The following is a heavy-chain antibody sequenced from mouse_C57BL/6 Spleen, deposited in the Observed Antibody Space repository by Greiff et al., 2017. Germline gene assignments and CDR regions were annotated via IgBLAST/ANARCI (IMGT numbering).Heavy chain of an antibody. V-gene: IGHV1-76*01. CDR2: IYPGSGNT. J-gene: IGHJ4*01. D-gene: IGHD2-2*01. CDR1: GYTFTDYY. CDR3: AVGGMVTPYYYAMDY. Sequence: QVHVKQSGAELVRPGASVKLSCKASGYTFTDYYINWVKQRPGQGLEWISRIYPGSGNTYYNEKFKGKATLTAEKSSSTAYMQLSSLTSEDSAVYFCAVGGMVTPYYYAMDYWGQGTSVTVSS.